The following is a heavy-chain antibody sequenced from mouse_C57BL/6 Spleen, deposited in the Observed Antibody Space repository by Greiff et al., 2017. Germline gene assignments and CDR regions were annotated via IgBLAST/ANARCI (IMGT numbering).Heavy chain of an antibody. CDR2: IDPSDSYT. CDR3: ARGDYYYGDCYYFDY. D-gene: IGHD1-1*01. J-gene: IGHJ2*01. V-gene: IGHV1-69*01. Sequence: QVQLQQPGAELVMPGASVKLSCKASGYTFPSYWMHWVKQRPGLGLEWIGEIDPSDSYTNYNQQLKGKSTLTVDKSSSTAYMQLSSLTSEDSAVYYCARGDYYYGDCYYFDYWGQGTTLTVSS. CDR1: GYTFPSYW.